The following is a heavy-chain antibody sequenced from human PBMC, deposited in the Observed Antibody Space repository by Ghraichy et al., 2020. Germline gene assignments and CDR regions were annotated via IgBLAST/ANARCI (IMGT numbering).Heavy chain of an antibody. CDR1: GGSISSGDYY. J-gene: IGHJ4*02. CDR2: IYYSGST. D-gene: IGHD6-6*01. Sequence: SLNISCTVSGGSISSGDYYWSWIRQPPGKGLEWIGYIYYSGSTYYNPSLKSRVTISVDTSKNQFSLKLSSVTAADTAVYYCARGARSDHLVPFGYWGQGTLVTVSS. CDR3: ARGARSDHLVPFGY. V-gene: IGHV4-30-4*01.